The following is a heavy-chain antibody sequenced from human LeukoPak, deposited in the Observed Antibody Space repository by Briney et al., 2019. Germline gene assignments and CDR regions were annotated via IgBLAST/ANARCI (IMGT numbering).Heavy chain of an antibody. D-gene: IGHD6-13*01. CDR1: GGSISTYGYY. Sequence: SQTLSLTCTVSGGSISTYGYYWSWIRQHPGKGLEWIGYIYYSGSTYYNPSLKSRVTMSVDTSKNQFSLKLRSVTAADTAVYYCARGLAATGTRYFQEWGQGTLVTVSS. CDR3: ARGLAATGTRYFQE. CDR2: IYYSGST. V-gene: IGHV4-31*03. J-gene: IGHJ1*01.